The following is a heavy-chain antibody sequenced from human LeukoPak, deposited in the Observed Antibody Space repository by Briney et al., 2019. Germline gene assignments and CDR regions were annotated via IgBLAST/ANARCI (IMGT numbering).Heavy chain of an antibody. J-gene: IGHJ4*02. CDR1: EFTFSNYA. Sequence: GGSLRLSCAASEFTFSNYALHWVRQAPGKGLQWVAVISYDGNTIHYADSVKGRFIISRDASKNTLYLQMNSLRAEDTAVYYCASWVGYWGQGTLVTVSS. V-gene: IGHV3-30-3*01. CDR3: ASWVGY. D-gene: IGHD1-26*01. CDR2: ISYDGNTI.